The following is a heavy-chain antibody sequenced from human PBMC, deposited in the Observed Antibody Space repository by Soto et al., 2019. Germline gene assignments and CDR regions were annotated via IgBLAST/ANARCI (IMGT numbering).Heavy chain of an antibody. J-gene: IGHJ4*02. CDR3: AREGGESSDGLYYFDS. V-gene: IGHV4-30-4*01. Sequence: LSLTCTVSGGSTSSDNYWSWIRQPPGKGLEWIGHIYYSGNTDYNPSLKSRLAISIDTSKNQFSLKLSSVTAADTAVYFCAREGGESSDGLYYFDSWGQGSLVTVSS. CDR1: GGSTSSDNY. D-gene: IGHD3-16*01. CDR2: IYYSGNT.